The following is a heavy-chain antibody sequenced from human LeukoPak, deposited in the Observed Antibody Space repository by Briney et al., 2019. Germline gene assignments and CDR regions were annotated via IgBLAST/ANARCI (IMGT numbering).Heavy chain of an antibody. CDR3: ARGRKSITMVRKEVYWFDP. D-gene: IGHD3-10*01. Sequence: PGGSLRLSCAASGFTLSSYEMNWVRQAPGKGLEWVSYISSSGSTIYYADSVKGRFTISRDNAKNSLYLQMNSLRAEDTAVYYCARGRKSITMVRKEVYWFDPWGQGTLVTVSS. J-gene: IGHJ5*02. CDR2: ISSSGSTI. CDR1: GFTLSSYE. V-gene: IGHV3-48*03.